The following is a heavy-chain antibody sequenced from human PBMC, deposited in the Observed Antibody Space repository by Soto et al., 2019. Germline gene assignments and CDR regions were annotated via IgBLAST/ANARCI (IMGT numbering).Heavy chain of an antibody. CDR1: GFTFSSYG. CDR3: AKDVVVGATTGLGDYYYYYGMDV. J-gene: IGHJ6*02. D-gene: IGHD1-26*01. Sequence: LRLSCAASGFTFSSYGMHWVRQAPGKGLEWVAVISYDGSNKYYADSVKGRFTISRDNSKNTLYLQMNSLRAGDTAVYYCAKDVVVGATTGLGDYYYYYGMDVWGQGTTVTVSS. CDR2: ISYDGSNK. V-gene: IGHV3-30*18.